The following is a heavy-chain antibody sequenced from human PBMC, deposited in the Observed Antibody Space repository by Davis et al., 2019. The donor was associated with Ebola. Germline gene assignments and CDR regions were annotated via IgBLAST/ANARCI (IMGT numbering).Heavy chain of an antibody. CDR1: GYSFTSYW. CDR2: INSDGSST. D-gene: IGHD5-24*01. Sequence: HTGGSLRLSCKGSGYSFTSYWMHWVRQAPGKGLVWVSRINSDGSSTSYADSVKGRFTISRDNAKNTLYLQKNSLRVEDTAVYYCAREMATTNDAFDIWGQGTMVSVSS. V-gene: IGHV3-74*01. CDR3: AREMATTNDAFDI. J-gene: IGHJ3*02.